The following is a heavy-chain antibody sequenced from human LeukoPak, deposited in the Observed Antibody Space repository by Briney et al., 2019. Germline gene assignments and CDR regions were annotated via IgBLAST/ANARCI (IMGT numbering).Heavy chain of an antibody. Sequence: AVKVSCKASGGTFSSYAISWVRQAPGQGLEWMGGIIPVFGTANYAQKFQGRVTITADESTSTAYMELSSLRSEDTAVYYCASSPYSSGFAYYFDYWGQGTLVTVSS. CDR1: GGTFSSYA. V-gene: IGHV1-69*13. D-gene: IGHD6-19*01. CDR3: ASSPYSSGFAYYFDY. J-gene: IGHJ4*02. CDR2: IIPVFGTA.